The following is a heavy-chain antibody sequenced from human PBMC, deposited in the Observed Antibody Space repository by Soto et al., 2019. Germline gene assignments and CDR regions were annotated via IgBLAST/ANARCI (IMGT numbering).Heavy chain of an antibody. D-gene: IGHD3-22*01. CDR2: ISAYNGDT. V-gene: IGHV1-18*01. Sequence: QVQLVQSGAEVKNPGASVKVSCRASGYSFTRYGFSWVRQAPGQGLEWMGWISAYNGDTNYAQKLQGRVTMTTDTSTKTAYMELRSLRSDDTAVYYCARDPPDDYDSSGYYPFDHWGQGTLVTVSS. CDR1: GYSFTRYG. J-gene: IGHJ5*02. CDR3: ARDPPDDYDSSGYYPFDH.